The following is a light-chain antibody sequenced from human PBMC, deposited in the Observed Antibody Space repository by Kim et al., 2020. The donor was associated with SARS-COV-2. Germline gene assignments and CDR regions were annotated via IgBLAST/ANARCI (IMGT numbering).Light chain of an antibody. CDR2: EVS. V-gene: IGKV3-11*01. J-gene: IGKJ4*01. Sequence: EIVLTQSPATLSLSPGERATLSCRASQSVNNYLAWYQQRPGQAPRLLIYEVSKRADGIPARFSGSGSGTDFTLTISSLEAEDFAVYFCQQRSDWPPFTFGGGTKVDIK. CDR1: QSVNNY. CDR3: QQRSDWPPFT.